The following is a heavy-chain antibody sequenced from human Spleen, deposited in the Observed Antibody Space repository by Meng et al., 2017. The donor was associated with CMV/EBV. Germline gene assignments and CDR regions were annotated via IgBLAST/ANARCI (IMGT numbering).Heavy chain of an antibody. V-gene: IGHV3-21*01. CDR2: ISSSSSYI. Sequence: SGFIFITDNMKWVRQTQGKGLEWVSSISSSSSYIDYADSVKGRFTISRDNAKKSLYLQMNSLRAEDTAVYYCARRFCSNTSCYYFDYWGQGTLVTVSS. CDR3: ARRFCSNTSCYYFDY. J-gene: IGHJ4*02. D-gene: IGHD2-2*01. CDR1: GFIFITDN.